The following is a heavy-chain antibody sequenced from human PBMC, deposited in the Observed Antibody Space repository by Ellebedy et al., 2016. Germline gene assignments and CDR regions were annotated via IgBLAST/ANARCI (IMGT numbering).Heavy chain of an antibody. V-gene: IGHV4-59*01. D-gene: IGHD4/OR15-4a*01. Sequence: SETLSLTCIVSDDSIPDNYWSWTRQPPGKEPDYIGYIYYTGITNYNPSLMGRATISIDTSTKQLSLKLTSVTAADTAVYFCARTARVPDMWGQGTLVTVSS. J-gene: IGHJ3*02. CDR3: ARTARVPDM. CDR1: DDSIPDNY. CDR2: IYYTGIT.